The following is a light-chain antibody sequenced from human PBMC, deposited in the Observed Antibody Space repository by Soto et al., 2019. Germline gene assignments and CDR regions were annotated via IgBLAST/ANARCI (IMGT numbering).Light chain of an antibody. CDR1: QSVSSNY. Sequence: EIVLTQSPGTLSLSPGERATLSCRASQSVSSNYLAWYQQKPGQAPRLLIYGASTRATGIPDRISGSESGTDFTLTISRLEPEDFAVYYCQQYGRSPPLIFGGGTKVEIK. CDR3: QQYGRSPPLI. CDR2: GAS. J-gene: IGKJ4*01. V-gene: IGKV3-20*01.